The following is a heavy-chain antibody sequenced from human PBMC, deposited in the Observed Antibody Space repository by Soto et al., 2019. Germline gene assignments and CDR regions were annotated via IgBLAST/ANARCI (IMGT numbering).Heavy chain of an antibody. V-gene: IGHV1-18*01. D-gene: IGHD2-8*01. Sequence: QVQLVQSGAEVKKPGASVKVSCKASGYTFTSYGISWVRQAPGQGLEWMGWISAYNGNTNYAQKLQGRVTMTTDTSTSTAYMELRSLRSDDTAVYYCARDRDVGYCTNGVCYHTRPPSNWFDPWGQGTLVTVSS. CDR1: GYTFTSYG. J-gene: IGHJ5*02. CDR3: ARDRDVGYCTNGVCYHTRPPSNWFDP. CDR2: ISAYNGNT.